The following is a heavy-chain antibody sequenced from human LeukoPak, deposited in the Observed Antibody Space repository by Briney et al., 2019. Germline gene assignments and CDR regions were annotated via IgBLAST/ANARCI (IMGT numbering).Heavy chain of an antibody. J-gene: IGHJ5*02. CDR3: AREANIAAAIVWFDP. Sequence: SETLSLTCTVSGGSISGSSYYWGWIRQPPGKGLEWIGSIYYSGSTYYNPSLKSRVTISVDTSKNQFSLKLNSVAAADTAVYYCAREANIAAAIVWFDPWGQGTLVTVSS. V-gene: IGHV4-39*02. CDR2: IYYSGST. D-gene: IGHD6-13*01. CDR1: GGSISGSSYY.